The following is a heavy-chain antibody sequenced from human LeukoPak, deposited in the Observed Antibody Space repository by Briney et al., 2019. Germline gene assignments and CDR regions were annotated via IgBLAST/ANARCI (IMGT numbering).Heavy chain of an antibody. V-gene: IGHV4-4*07. CDR2: IYTSGST. J-gene: IGHJ4*02. Sequence: SETLSLTCTVSGGSISSYYWSWIRQPAGKGLEWIGRIYTSGSTYYNPSLKSRVTISVDTSKNQFSLKLSSVTAADTAVYYCARLLRLHSFDYWGQGTLVTVSS. CDR1: GGSISSYY. D-gene: IGHD4-11*01. CDR3: ARLLRLHSFDY.